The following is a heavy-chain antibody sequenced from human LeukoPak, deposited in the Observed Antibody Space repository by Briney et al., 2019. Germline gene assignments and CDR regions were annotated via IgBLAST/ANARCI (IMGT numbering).Heavy chain of an antibody. CDR2: ISGGST. V-gene: IGHV3-23*01. Sequence: GGSLRLSCAASGFTFSSYAMSWIRQAPGKGLEWVSTISGGSTYFADSVKGRFTISRDISKSTLYLQMNSLRVEDTAVYYCAKALYSNYPFDYWGQGTLVTVSS. CDR1: GFTFSSYA. D-gene: IGHD4-11*01. J-gene: IGHJ4*02. CDR3: AKALYSNYPFDY.